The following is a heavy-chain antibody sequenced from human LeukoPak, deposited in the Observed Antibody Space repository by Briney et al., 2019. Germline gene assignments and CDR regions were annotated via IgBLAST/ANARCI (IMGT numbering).Heavy chain of an antibody. Sequence: SVKVSCKASGGTFSSYAISWVRQAPGQGLEWMGRIIPIFGTTNYAQKFQGRVTITMDESTSTAYMELSSLRSEDTAVYYCARAPDSSGYYWNDAFDIWGQGTMVTVSS. CDR2: IIPIFGTT. V-gene: IGHV1-69*05. CDR3: ARAPDSSGYYWNDAFDI. J-gene: IGHJ3*02. D-gene: IGHD3-22*01. CDR1: GGTFSSYA.